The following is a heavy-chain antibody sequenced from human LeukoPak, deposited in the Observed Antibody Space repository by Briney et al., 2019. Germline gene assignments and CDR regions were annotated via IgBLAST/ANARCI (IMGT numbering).Heavy chain of an antibody. Sequence: PGRSLRLSCAASGFTFSSYAMHWVRQAPGKGLEWVAVISYDGSNKYYADSVKGRFTISRDNSKNTLYPQMNSLRAEDTAVYYCARDSGNYYTMYYFDYWGQGTLVTVSS. V-gene: IGHV3-30-3*01. CDR3: ARDSGNYYTMYYFDY. J-gene: IGHJ4*02. CDR2: ISYDGSNK. D-gene: IGHD3-3*01. CDR1: GFTFSSYA.